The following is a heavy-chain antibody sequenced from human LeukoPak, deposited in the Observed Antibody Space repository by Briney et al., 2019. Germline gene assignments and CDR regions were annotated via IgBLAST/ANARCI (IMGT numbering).Heavy chain of an antibody. CDR2: IYYSGST. J-gene: IGHJ4*02. D-gene: IGHD3-22*01. CDR1: GDSIGTNSYY. Sequence: PSETLSLTCIVSGDSIGTNSYYWGWIRQPPGKGLEWIGSIYYSGSTYYNPSLKSRVTISVDTSKNQFSLKLSSVTAADTAVYYCARNYYDRYFDYWGQGTLVTVSS. V-gene: IGHV4-39*07. CDR3: ARNYYDRYFDY.